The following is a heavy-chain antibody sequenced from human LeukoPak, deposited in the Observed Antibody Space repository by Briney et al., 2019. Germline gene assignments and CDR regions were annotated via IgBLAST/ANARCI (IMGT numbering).Heavy chain of an antibody. CDR3: AKKGEGYYFDY. V-gene: IGHV3-43D*04. CDR2: ISWVGGTT. D-gene: IGHD1-26*01. CDR1: GFTFDDYG. Sequence: PGGSLRLSXAASGFTFDDYGMHWVRQPPGKGLEWVSLISWVGGTTYYADSVKGRFNISRDNSKNSLYLQMNSLRAEDTALFYCAKKGEGYYFDYWGQGTLVTVPS. J-gene: IGHJ4*02.